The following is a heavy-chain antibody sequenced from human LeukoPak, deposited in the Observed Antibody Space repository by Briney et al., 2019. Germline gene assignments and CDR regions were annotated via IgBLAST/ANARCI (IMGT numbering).Heavy chain of an antibody. D-gene: IGHD5-18*01. J-gene: IGHJ4*02. CDR2: IYYSGST. Sequence: SETLSLTCSVSGGSISSYYWSWIRQPPGKGLEWLGYIYYSGSTNYNPSLKSRVTISVDTSKNHFSLKLSSVTAADTAVYYCARFGHSYGLDYWVQGTLVTVSS. CDR3: ARFGHSYGLDY. CDR1: GGSISSYY. V-gene: IGHV4-59*08.